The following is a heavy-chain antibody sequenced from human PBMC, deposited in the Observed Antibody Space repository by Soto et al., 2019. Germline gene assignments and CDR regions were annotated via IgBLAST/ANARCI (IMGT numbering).Heavy chain of an antibody. Sequence: EVQLVESGGGLVQPGGSLRLSCAGSGFTFSNYWMHWVRQAPGKGLEWVSRIDHDGPTDYADSVRGRFTISRDNAENTLYRQMNSLRPEDTAVYYFVRDSHGDYWGQGTLVTVSS. CDR2: IDHDGPT. CDR3: VRDSHGDY. CDR1: GFTFSNYW. J-gene: IGHJ4*02. V-gene: IGHV3-74*01.